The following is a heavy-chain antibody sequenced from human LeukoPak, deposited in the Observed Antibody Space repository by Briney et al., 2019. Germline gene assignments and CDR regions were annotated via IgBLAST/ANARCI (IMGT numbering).Heavy chain of an antibody. CDR2: VHSSGGVI. D-gene: IGHD1-26*01. V-gene: IGHV1-46*01. J-gene: IGHJ5*02. CDR1: GYTFTSDY. CDR3: AGSSHQRNWFGP. Sequence: ASVKVSCKASGYTFTSDYMNWVRQAPGQGLEWMGIVHSSGGVIRYAQEFQDRVTVTRDTSTSTIYLELSSLRSEDTAVYYCAGSSHQRNWFGPWGQGTLVIVSS.